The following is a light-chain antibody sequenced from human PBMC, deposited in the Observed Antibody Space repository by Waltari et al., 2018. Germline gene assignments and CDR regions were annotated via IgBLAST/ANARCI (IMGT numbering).Light chain of an antibody. CDR1: EGISNY. J-gene: IGKJ1*01. V-gene: IGKV3-11*01. Sequence: VVLTQSPATLSLSPGERATLSCRASEGISNYLAWYQQKPGQAPRLLIYDASTRATGIPAGFRCRGSGTDFTLNISSLEADDFSVYFCQARTLWAGPFGQGTKVEIK. CDR3: QARTLWAGP. CDR2: DAS.